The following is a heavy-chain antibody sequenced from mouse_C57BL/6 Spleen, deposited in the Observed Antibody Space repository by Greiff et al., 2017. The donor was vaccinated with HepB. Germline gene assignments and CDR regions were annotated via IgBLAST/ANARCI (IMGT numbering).Heavy chain of an antibody. Sequence: VQLKQPGAELVRPGSSVKLSCKASGYTFTSYWMDWVKQRPGQGLEWIGNIYPSDSETHYNQKFKDKATLTVDKSSSTAYMQLSSLTSEDSAVYYCARLGRRDFDYWGQGTTLTVSS. CDR2: IYPSDSET. CDR1: GYTFTSYW. J-gene: IGHJ2*01. V-gene: IGHV1-61*01. D-gene: IGHD4-1*01. CDR3: ARLGRRDFDY.